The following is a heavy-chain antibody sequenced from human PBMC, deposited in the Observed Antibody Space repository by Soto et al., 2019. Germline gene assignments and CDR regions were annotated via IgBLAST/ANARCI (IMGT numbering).Heavy chain of an antibody. Sequence: SETLSLTCAVSGYSISSSNWWGWIRQPPGKGLEWIGYIYYSGTTYYNPSLKSRVTMSVDTSKNQFSLKLTSVTAVDTAVYYCARVGVVVVAATPTHFDYWGQGTLVTVSS. V-gene: IGHV4-28*03. J-gene: IGHJ4*02. CDR3: ARVGVVVVAATPTHFDY. CDR2: IYYSGTT. CDR1: GYSISSSNW. D-gene: IGHD2-15*01.